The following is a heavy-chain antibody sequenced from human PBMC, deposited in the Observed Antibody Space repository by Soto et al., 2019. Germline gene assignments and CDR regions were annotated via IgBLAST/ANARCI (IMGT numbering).Heavy chain of an antibody. Sequence: ASVKVSCKASGYTFTSYGISWVRQAPGQGLEWMGWISAYNGNTNYAQKLQGRVTMTTDTSTSTAYMELRSLRSDDTAVYYCARDHPGGAPPNYYYYGMDVWGQGTTVTVSS. CDR2: ISAYNGNT. D-gene: IGHD3-10*01. V-gene: IGHV1-18*04. J-gene: IGHJ6*02. CDR3: ARDHPGGAPPNYYYYGMDV. CDR1: GYTFTSYG.